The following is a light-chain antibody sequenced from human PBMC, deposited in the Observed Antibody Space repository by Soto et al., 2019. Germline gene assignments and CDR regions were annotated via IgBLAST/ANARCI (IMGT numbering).Light chain of an antibody. CDR3: QHYGSSLT. CDR2: GAS. Sequence: EIVLTQSPGTLSLSPGERVTLSCRASQSVSSTYLAWYQQKPGQAPRLLIYGASSRATGIPDRFSGSGSGTDFTLTISTLEPEDFAVYYCQHYGSSLTFGGGTTVEI. V-gene: IGKV3-20*01. CDR1: QSVSSTY. J-gene: IGKJ4*01.